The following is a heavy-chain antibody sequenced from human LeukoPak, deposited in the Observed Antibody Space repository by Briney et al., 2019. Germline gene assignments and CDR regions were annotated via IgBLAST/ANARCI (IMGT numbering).Heavy chain of an antibody. CDR2: INHSGST. CDR3: ARVIWNGADY. V-gene: IGHV4-34*01. Sequence: PSETLSLTCAVYGGSFSGYYWSWIRQPPGKGLEWIGEINHSGSTNYNPSLKSRVTISVDTSKNQFSLKLSSVIAADTAVYYCARVIWNGADYWGQGTLVTVSS. CDR1: GGSFSGYY. J-gene: IGHJ4*02. D-gene: IGHD1-1*01.